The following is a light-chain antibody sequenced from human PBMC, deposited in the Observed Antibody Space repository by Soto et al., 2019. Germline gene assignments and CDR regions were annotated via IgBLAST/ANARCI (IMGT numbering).Light chain of an antibody. J-gene: IGKJ1*01. CDR1: QTISSW. Sequence: DIQMTQSPSTLSGSVGDRVTITCRASQTISSWLAWYQQKPGKAPKRLIYKASTLKSGVQSRFSGSGSAAELTLTISSLQPDDFATYYCQHYNSYSEAFGQGTKVDIK. CDR2: KAS. V-gene: IGKV1-5*03. CDR3: QHYNSYSEA.